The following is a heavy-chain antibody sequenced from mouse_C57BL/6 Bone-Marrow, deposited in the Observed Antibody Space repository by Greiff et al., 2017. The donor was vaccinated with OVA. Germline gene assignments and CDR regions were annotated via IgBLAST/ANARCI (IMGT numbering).Heavy chain of an antibody. Sequence: QVQLQQPGAELVRPGTSVKLSCKASGYTFTSYWMHWVKQRPGQGLEWIGVIDPSDSYTNYNQKFKGKATLTVDTSSSTAYMQLSSLTSEDSAVXYCAREGYYYGSSYGAIMDYWGQGTSVTVSS. D-gene: IGHD1-1*01. CDR1: GYTFTSYW. CDR3: AREGYYYGSSYGAIMDY. V-gene: IGHV1-59*01. J-gene: IGHJ4*01. CDR2: IDPSDSYT.